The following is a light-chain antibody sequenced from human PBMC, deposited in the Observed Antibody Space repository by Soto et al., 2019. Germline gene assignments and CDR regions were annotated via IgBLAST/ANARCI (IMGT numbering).Light chain of an antibody. J-gene: IGKJ5*01. Sequence: EIVMTQSPATLSVSPGERATLSCRASQSVSNNLAWYQQKPGQAPRLLIYGASTRATGIPARFSGSGSGTEFTLTISSLQSEDFAVYDCQQYNNWPITFGQGTRLEIK. CDR2: GAS. CDR1: QSVSNN. CDR3: QQYNNWPIT. V-gene: IGKV3D-15*01.